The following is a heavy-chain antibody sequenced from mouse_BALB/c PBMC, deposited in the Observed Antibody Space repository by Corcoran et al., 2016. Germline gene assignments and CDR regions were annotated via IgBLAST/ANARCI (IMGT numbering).Heavy chain of an antibody. CDR1: GFNIKDTY. CDR2: IDPANGNT. D-gene: IGHD2-2*01. Sequence: EVQLQQSGAELVKPGASVKLSCTASGFNIKDTYMHWVKQRPEQGLEWIGRIDPANGNTKYDPKFQGKATITADTSSNTAYLQLSSLTSEDTAVYYCADLYGYVGGFAYWGQGTLVTVSA. J-gene: IGHJ3*01. V-gene: IGHV14-3*02. CDR3: ADLYGYVGGFAY.